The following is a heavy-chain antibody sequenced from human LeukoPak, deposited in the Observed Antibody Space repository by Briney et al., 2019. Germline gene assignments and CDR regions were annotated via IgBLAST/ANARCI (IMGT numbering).Heavy chain of an antibody. CDR1: GGSISSSIYY. J-gene: IGHJ4*02. V-gene: IGHV4-39*07. D-gene: IGHD3-22*01. CDR2: LYYSGYT. CDR3: ARVRLYYDSSGYHLFDY. Sequence: SETLSLTCTVSGGSISSSIYYWGWIRQPPGKGLEWIGILYYSGYTHYNPSLKSRVTISVDTSRNQFSLKLTSVTAPDTAVYYCARVRLYYDSSGYHLFDYWGQGTLVTVSS.